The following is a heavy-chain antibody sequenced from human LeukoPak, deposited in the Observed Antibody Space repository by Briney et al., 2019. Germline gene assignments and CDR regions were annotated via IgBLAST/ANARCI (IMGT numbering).Heavy chain of an antibody. Sequence: GGSLRLSCAASGFTFSSYSMNWVRQAPGKGLEWGSYISGSSSTIYYADSVKGRFTISRDNAKNSLYLQMNRLRVEDTAVYYCARGNGGYWGQGTLVTVSS. CDR2: ISGSSSTI. D-gene: IGHD2-8*01. V-gene: IGHV3-48*04. J-gene: IGHJ4*02. CDR1: GFTFSSYS. CDR3: ARGNGGY.